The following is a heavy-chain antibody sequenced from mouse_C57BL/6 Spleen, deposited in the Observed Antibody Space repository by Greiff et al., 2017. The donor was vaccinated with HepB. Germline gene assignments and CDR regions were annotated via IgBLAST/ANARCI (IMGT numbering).Heavy chain of an antibody. D-gene: IGHD1-1*01. Sequence: VQLKQPGTELVKPGASVKLSCKASGYTFTSYWMHWVKQRPGQGLEWIGNINPSNGGTNYNEKFKSKATLTVDKSSSTAYMQLSSLTSEDSAVYYCARGPYYYGNWYFDVWGTGTTVTVSS. CDR2: INPSNGGT. J-gene: IGHJ1*03. V-gene: IGHV1-53*01. CDR1: GYTFTSYW. CDR3: ARGPYYYGNWYFDV.